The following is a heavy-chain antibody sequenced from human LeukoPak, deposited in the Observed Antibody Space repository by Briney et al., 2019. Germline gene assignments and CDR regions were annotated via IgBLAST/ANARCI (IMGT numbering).Heavy chain of an antibody. D-gene: IGHD6-25*01. Sequence: GGSLRLSCAASGFTFSNYAMQWVRQAPGKGLEWVAVISYDGSNKYYGDSVKGRFTISRDDSKNTLNLQMNSLRADDSAVYYCARSPAPTRSGWLYLDYWGQGTQVTVSS. CDR2: ISYDGSNK. CDR1: GFTFSNYA. CDR3: ARSPAPTRSGWLYLDY. J-gene: IGHJ4*02. V-gene: IGHV3-30-3*01.